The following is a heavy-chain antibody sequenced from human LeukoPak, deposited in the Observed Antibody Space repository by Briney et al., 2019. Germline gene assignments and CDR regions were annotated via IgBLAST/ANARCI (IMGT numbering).Heavy chain of an antibody. CDR2: IRGKTYGGTA. D-gene: IGHD5-12*01. CDR1: GFSVGDYA. Sequence: QPGRSLRLSCTASGFSVGDYAMSWVRQAPGKGLEWVGFIRGKTYGGTADYAASVEGRFTISRDDSNNIAYLQMNSLKSEDTAVYYCTRGLEGFTAYDDYWGQGTLVTVSS. V-gene: IGHV3-49*04. J-gene: IGHJ4*02. CDR3: TRGLEGFTAYDDY.